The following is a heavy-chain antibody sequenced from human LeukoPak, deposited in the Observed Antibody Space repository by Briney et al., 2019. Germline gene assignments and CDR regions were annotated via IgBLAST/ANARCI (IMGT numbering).Heavy chain of an antibody. CDR3: ARDRYYYDSSGYYYMDV. Sequence: SETLSLTCTVSGGSISSSSYYWGWIRQPPGKGLEWIGSIYYSGSTYYNPSLKSRVTISVDTSKNQFSLKLSSVTAADTAVYYCARDRYYYDSSGYYYMDVWGKGTTVTVSS. J-gene: IGHJ6*03. CDR2: IYYSGST. V-gene: IGHV4-39*07. CDR1: GGSISSSSYY. D-gene: IGHD3-22*01.